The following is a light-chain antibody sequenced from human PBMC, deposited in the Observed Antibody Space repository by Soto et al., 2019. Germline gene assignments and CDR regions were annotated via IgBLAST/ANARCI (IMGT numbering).Light chain of an antibody. CDR1: QSISSW. Sequence: DIQVTQSPSTLSASVGDRVTITCRASQSISSWLAWYQQKPGKAPKLLIYKASTLGTGAPSRFAGSGSGTGFTLTITRLPPDDFATYYCQHYNSYSRTFGQGTKVDTK. V-gene: IGKV1-5*03. CDR2: KAS. J-gene: IGKJ1*01. CDR3: QHYNSYSRT.